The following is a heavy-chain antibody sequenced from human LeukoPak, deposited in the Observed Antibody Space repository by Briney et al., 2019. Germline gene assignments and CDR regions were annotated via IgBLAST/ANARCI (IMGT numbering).Heavy chain of an antibody. V-gene: IGHV3-30*02. CDR2: IRYDGSNK. CDR1: GFTFSSYG. CDR3: ASRTYYYDSSGFDI. D-gene: IGHD3-22*01. Sequence: QPGGSLRLSCAASGFTFSSYGMHWVRQAPGKGLEWVAFIRYDGSNKYYADSVKGRFTISRDNSKNTLYLQMNSLRAEDTAVYYCASRTYYYDSSGFDIWGQGTMVTVSS. J-gene: IGHJ3*02.